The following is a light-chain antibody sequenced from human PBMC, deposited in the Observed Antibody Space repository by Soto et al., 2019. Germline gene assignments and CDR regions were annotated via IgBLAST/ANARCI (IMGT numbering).Light chain of an antibody. CDR2: GAS. V-gene: IGKV3-15*01. CDR1: QSVSSN. Sequence: EIVMTQSPATLSVSPGDRATLSCRASQSVSSNLAWYQQKPGQAPRLLMYGASTRATGIPARFSGSGSGTEFTLTISSLQSEDLAVYYCQQYNNWPPLTFGGGTKLEIK. CDR3: QQYNNWPPLT. J-gene: IGKJ4*01.